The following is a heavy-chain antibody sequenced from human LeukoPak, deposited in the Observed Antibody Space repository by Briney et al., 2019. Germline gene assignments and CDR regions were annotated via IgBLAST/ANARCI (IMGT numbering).Heavy chain of an antibody. CDR3: ASSYYYGNWFDP. CDR1: GGSINSSSYY. D-gene: IGHD3-10*01. J-gene: IGHJ5*02. Sequence: SETLSLTCTVSGGSINSSSYYWGWIRQPPGKGLEWIGEINHSGSTNYNPSLKSRVTISVDTSKNQFSLKLSSVTAADTAVYYCASSYYYGNWFDPWGQGTLVTVSS. V-gene: IGHV4-39*07. CDR2: INHSGST.